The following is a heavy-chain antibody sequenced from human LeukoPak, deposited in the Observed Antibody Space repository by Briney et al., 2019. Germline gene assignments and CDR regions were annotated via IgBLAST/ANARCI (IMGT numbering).Heavy chain of an antibody. CDR3: AKVSGSGHFYFDY. Sequence: GGSLRLSCAASGFTFSSYAMHWVRQAPGKGLEWVAVISYDGSNKYYADSVKGRFTISRDNSKNTLYLQMSSLRAEDTAVYYCAKVSGSGHFYFDYWGQGTLVTVSS. J-gene: IGHJ4*02. CDR1: GFTFSSYA. V-gene: IGHV3-30-3*01. CDR2: ISYDGSNK. D-gene: IGHD6-19*01.